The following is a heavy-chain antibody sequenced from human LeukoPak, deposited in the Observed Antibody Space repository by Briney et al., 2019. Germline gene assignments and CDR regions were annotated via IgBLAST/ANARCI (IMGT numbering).Heavy chain of an antibody. CDR3: ARGGGAAADYSYSYMDV. Sequence: ASVKVSCKASGYTFTSYGITWVRQAPGQGLEWMGWISAYNGNTNYAQKLQGRVTMTTDTSTSTAYMELRSLRSDDTAVYYCARGGGAAADYSYSYMDVWGKGTTVTVSS. D-gene: IGHD6-13*01. CDR1: GYTFTSYG. CDR2: ISAYNGNT. J-gene: IGHJ6*03. V-gene: IGHV1-18*01.